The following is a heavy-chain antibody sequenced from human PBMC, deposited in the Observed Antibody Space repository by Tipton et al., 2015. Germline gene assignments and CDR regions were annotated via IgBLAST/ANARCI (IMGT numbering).Heavy chain of an antibody. Sequence: TLSLTCSVSGDSISSSSYYWGWIRQPPGKGLEWIGSIYYSGSTYYNPSLKSRVTISVDTSKNQFSLKLSSVSAADTAVYYCARDTHRSGWYLPLDYWGQGTLVTVSS. J-gene: IGHJ4*02. D-gene: IGHD6-19*01. CDR2: IYYSGST. V-gene: IGHV4-39*07. CDR3: ARDTHRSGWYLPLDY. CDR1: GDSISSSSYY.